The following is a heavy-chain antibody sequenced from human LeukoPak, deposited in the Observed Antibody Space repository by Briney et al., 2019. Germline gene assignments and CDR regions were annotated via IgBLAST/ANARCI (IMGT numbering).Heavy chain of an antibody. CDR3: ARDHSTRVHCSSTSCYRGALDY. CDR2: IIPIFGTA. CDR1: GGTFSSYA. J-gene: IGHJ4*02. V-gene: IGHV1-69*05. D-gene: IGHD2-2*02. Sequence: ASVKVSCKASGGTFSSYAISWVRQAPGQGLEWMGGIIPIFGTANYAQKFQGRVTITTDESTSTAYMELSSLRSEDTAVYYCARDHSTRVHCSSTSCYRGALDYWGQGTLVTVSS.